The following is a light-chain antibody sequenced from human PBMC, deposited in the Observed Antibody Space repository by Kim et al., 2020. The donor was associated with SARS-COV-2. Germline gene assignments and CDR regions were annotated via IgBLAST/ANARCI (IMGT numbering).Light chain of an antibody. Sequence: DIQMTQSPSTLSASVGDRVTITCRASQSITSYLSWYQQKPGKAPMLLIYETSTLETGVPSRFSGSGSGTEFTLAISSLQTDDLATYYCQQYNTYPVTFGQGTKLEI. V-gene: IGKV1-5*03. J-gene: IGKJ2*01. CDR1: QSITSY. CDR2: ETS. CDR3: QQYNTYPVT.